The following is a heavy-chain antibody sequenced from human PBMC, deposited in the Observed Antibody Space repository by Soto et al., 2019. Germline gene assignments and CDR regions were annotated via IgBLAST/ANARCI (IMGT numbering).Heavy chain of an antibody. V-gene: IGHV3-30-3*01. CDR2: ISYDGSNK. CDR1: GFTFSSYA. Sequence: VGSLRLSCAVSGFTFSSYAMHWVRQAPGKGLEWVAVISYDGSNKYYADSVKGRFTISRDNSKNTLYLQMNSLRAEDTAVYYCERDLWSGYYSPSVARWGQGTLVTVSS. J-gene: IGHJ4*02. CDR3: ERDLWSGYYSPSVAR. D-gene: IGHD3-3*01.